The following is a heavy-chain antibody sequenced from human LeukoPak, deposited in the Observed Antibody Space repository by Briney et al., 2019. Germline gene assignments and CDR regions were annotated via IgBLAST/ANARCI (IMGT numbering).Heavy chain of an antibody. CDR2: MNPNSGNT. CDR1: GYTFTSYD. CDR3: ARAVRKSYDFWSVPLYYFDY. D-gene: IGHD3-3*01. V-gene: IGHV1-8*01. J-gene: IGHJ4*02. Sequence: ASVKVSCKASGYTFTSYDINWVRQAPGQGLGWMGWMNPNSGNTGYAQKFQGRVTRTSNTSISTAYMELSSLRSEDTAVYYCARAVRKSYDFWSVPLYYFDYWGQGTLVTVSS.